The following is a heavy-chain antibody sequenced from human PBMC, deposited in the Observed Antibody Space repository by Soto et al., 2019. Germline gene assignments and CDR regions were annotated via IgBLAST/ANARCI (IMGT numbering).Heavy chain of an antibody. CDR2: IYYSGST. V-gene: IGHV4-39*01. D-gene: IGHD3-3*01. Sequence: PSETLSLTCTVSGGSISSSSYYWGWIRQTPGKGLEWIGSIYYSGSTYYNPSLKSRVTISVDTSKNQFSLKLSSVTAADTAVYYCARTYYDFWSGPRGWYAPWGQGTLVTVSS. CDR1: GGSISSSSYY. CDR3: ARTYYDFWSGPRGWYAP. J-gene: IGHJ5*02.